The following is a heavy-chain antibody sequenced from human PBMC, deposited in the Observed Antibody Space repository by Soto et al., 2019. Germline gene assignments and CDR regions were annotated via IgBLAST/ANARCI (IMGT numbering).Heavy chain of an antibody. J-gene: IGHJ6*02. Sequence: QVQLQQWGAGLLKPSETLSLTCAVYGGSFSGYYWSWIRQPPGKGLEWIGEINHSGSTNYNPSLKSRVTISVDTSKNQFSLKLSSVTAADTAVYYCARGPGDYYYYGMDVWGQGTMVTVSS. D-gene: IGHD3-10*01. CDR3: ARGPGDYYYYGMDV. CDR2: INHSGST. CDR1: GGSFSGYY. V-gene: IGHV4-34*01.